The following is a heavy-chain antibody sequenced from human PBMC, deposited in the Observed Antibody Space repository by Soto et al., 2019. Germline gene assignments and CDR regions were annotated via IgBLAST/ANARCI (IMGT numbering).Heavy chain of an antibody. Sequence: QVQLQESGPGLVKPSETLSLTCTVSGGSVSSGSYYWSWIRQPPGKGLEWIGYIYYSGSTNYNPSLKSRVTTSVYTSKNQFSLKLSSVTAADTAVYYCASRYDSSGYYYGYWGQGTLVTVSS. CDR1: GGSVSSGSYY. D-gene: IGHD3-22*01. J-gene: IGHJ4*02. CDR3: ASRYDSSGYYYGY. CDR2: IYYSGST. V-gene: IGHV4-61*01.